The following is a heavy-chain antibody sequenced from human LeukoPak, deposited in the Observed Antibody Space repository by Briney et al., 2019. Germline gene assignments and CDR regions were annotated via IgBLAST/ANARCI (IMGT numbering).Heavy chain of an antibody. V-gene: IGHV3-7*01. CDR3: ARESKGRSKIDY. D-gene: IGHD4-17*01. CDR2: INKDGSER. Sequence: PGGSLRLSCEASGFTFSGYWMSWVRQAPGKGLEWVANINKDGSERYNVDSVKGRFTISRDNANKSLYLQMNSLRAEDTSVYYCARESKGRSKIDYWGQGTLVTVSS. J-gene: IGHJ4*02. CDR1: GFTFSGYW.